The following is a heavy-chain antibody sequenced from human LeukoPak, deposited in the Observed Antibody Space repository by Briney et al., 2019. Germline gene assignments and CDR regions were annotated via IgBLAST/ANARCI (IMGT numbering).Heavy chain of an antibody. CDR1: GGSISSYY. CDR3: ARYGYGPNWFDP. J-gene: IGHJ5*02. D-gene: IGHD5-18*01. Sequence: SETLSLTCTVSGGSISSYYWSWIRQPPGKGLEWIGYIYYSGSTNYNPSLKSRVTISVDTSKNQFSLKLSSVTAADTAVYYCARYGYGPNWFDPWGQGTLVTVSS. V-gene: IGHV4-59*08. CDR2: IYYSGST.